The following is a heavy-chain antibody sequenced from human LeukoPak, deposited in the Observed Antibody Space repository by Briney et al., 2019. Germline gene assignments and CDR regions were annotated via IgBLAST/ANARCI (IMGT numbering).Heavy chain of an antibody. CDR2: FYTSGIT. D-gene: IGHD4-11*01. Sequence: SQTLSLTCTVSGASISSGSYAWGWIRQPAGEGLEWIGRFYTSGITNYKCYLKSRITMSVETAKNKFSLKLSSVTAADTAVYYCARGSAYRSFDYWGQGTLVSVSS. CDR1: GASISSGSYA. CDR3: ARGSAYRSFDY. V-gene: IGHV4-61*02. J-gene: IGHJ4*02.